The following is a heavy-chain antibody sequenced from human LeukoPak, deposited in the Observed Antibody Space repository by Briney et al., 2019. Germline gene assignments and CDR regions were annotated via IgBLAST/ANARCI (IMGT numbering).Heavy chain of an antibody. Sequence: GASVKVSCKASGGTFSSYAISWVRQAPGQGLEWMGGIIPIFGTANYAQKFQGRVTITADESTSTAYMELSSLRSEDTAVYYCARAKGGSYTHGHWFDPWGQGTLVTVSS. D-gene: IGHD1-26*01. CDR3: ARAKGGSYTHGHWFDP. CDR1: GGTFSSYA. J-gene: IGHJ5*02. V-gene: IGHV1-69*13. CDR2: IIPIFGTA.